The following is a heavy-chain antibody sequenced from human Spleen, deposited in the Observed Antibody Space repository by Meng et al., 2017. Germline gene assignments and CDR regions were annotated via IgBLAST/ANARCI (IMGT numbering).Heavy chain of an antibody. CDR1: GFVFSTYS. D-gene: IGHD4-17*01. Sequence: GESLKISCVASGFVFSTYSMNWVRQFPGKGLECISSISPRSDYIYYADSVKGRFTISRDDAKNSLYLQMSSLRAEDTAVYYCARDPTVTTYFDYWGQGTLVTVSS. J-gene: IGHJ4*02. CDR2: ISPRSDYI. CDR3: ARDPTVTTYFDY. V-gene: IGHV3-21*04.